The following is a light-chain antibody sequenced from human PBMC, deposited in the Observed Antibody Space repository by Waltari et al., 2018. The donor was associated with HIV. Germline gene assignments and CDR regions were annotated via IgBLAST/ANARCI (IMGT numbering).Light chain of an antibody. CDR2: EVN. V-gene: IGLV2-8*01. CDR1: SPDIGTYNY. CDR3: ASYAGNNNYV. J-gene: IGLJ1*01. Sequence: QSALTPPPSASGSPGQSVTISCTATSPDIGTYNYVSWYQQYPGRAPPFIIYEVNKRPSGVPDRFSGSKSANTASLTVSGLQADDEGDYYCASYAGNNNYVFGTGTTMTVL.